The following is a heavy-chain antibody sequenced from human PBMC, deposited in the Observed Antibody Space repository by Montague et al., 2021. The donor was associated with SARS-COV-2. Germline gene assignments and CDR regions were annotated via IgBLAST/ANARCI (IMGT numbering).Heavy chain of an antibody. CDR1: GGSISSYY. V-gene: IGHV4-4*07. CDR3: ARGRRSIWIGELRPGKDWFDP. Sequence: SETLSLTCTVSGGSISSYYWSWIRQPAGKGLEWIGRIYSSGSTNYNPSLKSRVTMSVDTSRNQFSLKLTSVTAADTAVYYGARGRRSIWIGELRPGKDWFDPRGQGTLFTVSS. D-gene: IGHD3-10*01. J-gene: IGHJ5*02. CDR2: IYSSGST.